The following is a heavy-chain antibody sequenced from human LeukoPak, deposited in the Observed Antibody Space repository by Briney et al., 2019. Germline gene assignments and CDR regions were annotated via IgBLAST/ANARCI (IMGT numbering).Heavy chain of an antibody. D-gene: IGHD6-13*01. Sequence: PGGSLRLSCAASGFTSSSYGMHWVRQAPGKGLEWVAVISYDGSNKYYADSVKGRFTISRDNSKNTLYLQMNSLRTEDTAVYYCAKDSSSWYGAFDYWGQGTLVTVSS. V-gene: IGHV3-30*18. CDR1: GFTSSSYG. CDR2: ISYDGSNK. J-gene: IGHJ4*02. CDR3: AKDSSSWYGAFDY.